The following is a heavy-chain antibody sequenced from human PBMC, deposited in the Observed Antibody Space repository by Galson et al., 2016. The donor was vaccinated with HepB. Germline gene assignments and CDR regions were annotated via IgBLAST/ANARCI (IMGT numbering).Heavy chain of an antibody. CDR1: GFMFSNWW. J-gene: IGHJ4*02. CDR3: ARDRLSVVREDY. V-gene: IGHV3-7*01. D-gene: IGHD1-26*01. Sequence: SLRLSCAASGFMFSNWWMSWVRQAPGKGLEWVANINADGSEKYYVDSVKGRFTISRDNAKNSLYLQMNSPRADDTAVYYCARDRLSVVREDYWGQGTLVTVSS. CDR2: INADGSEK.